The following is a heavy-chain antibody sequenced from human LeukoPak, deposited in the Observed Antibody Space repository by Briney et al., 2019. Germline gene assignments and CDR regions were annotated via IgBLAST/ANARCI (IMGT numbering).Heavy chain of an antibody. J-gene: IGHJ4*02. CDR3: ARGSDFGDY. Sequence: SETLSLTCTVSRASISICYWSWIGQPPGKGLEWIGYIYYSGSTNYNPSLKGRVTMSVDTSKNQFSLRLSSVTAADTAVYYCARGSDFGDYWGQGTLVTVSS. V-gene: IGHV4-59*01. CDR1: RASISICY. D-gene: IGHD4-17*01. CDR2: IYYSGST.